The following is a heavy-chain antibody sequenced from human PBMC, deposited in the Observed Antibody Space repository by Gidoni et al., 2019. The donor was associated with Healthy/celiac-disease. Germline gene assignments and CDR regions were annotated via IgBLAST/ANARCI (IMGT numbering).Heavy chain of an antibody. Sequence: QMQLVQSGPEVQKPGTSVQVSCKASGFTFTSSAMQWVRQARGQRLEWIGWIVVGSGNTNYAQKFQERGTMTRDMSTSTAYMELSSLRPEDTAVYYCAAGGGTVTGGWFDPWGQGTLVTVSS. J-gene: IGHJ5*02. CDR1: GFTFTSSA. V-gene: IGHV1-58*02. D-gene: IGHD4-17*01. CDR3: AAGGGTVTGGWFDP. CDR2: IVVGSGNT.